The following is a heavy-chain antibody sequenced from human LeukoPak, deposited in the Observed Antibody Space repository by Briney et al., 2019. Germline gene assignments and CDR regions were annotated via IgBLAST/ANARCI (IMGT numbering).Heavy chain of an antibody. J-gene: IGHJ4*02. CDR1: GLTFSSYW. CDR3: ARNWGITY. Sequence: GGSLTLSCAASGLTFSSYWMSWVRQAPGKGLEWVASIKQDGSEKYYVDSVKGRFSVSRDNAKNSLYLQMNSLRAEDTAVYYCARNWGITYWGQGTLVTVSS. CDR2: IKQDGSEK. D-gene: IGHD7-27*01. V-gene: IGHV3-7*04.